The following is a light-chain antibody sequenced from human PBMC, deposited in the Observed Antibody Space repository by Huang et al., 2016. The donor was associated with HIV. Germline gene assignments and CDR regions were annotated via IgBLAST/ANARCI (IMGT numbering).Light chain of an antibody. J-gene: IGKJ2*01. CDR1: QNISKC. CDR3: QHSYGIPRT. V-gene: IGKV1-39*01. Sequence: DIQMTQSPTSLSASVGDTVIITCRASQNISKCLNWYQQMPGRAPKLLIFVASNLNRGVSLTRFVGSASGTDFTLTITSLQPEDAATFYCQHSYGIPRTFGLGT. CDR2: VAS.